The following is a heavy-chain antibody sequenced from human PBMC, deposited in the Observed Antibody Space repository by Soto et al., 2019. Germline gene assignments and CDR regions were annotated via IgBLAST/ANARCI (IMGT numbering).Heavy chain of an antibody. CDR1: GGSFSGYY. CDR2: INHSGST. CDR3: ARSTYYGMDV. J-gene: IGHJ6*02. V-gene: IGHV4-34*01. Sequence: SETLSLTCAVYGGSFSGYYWSWIRQPPGKGLEWIGEINHSGSTNYNPSLKSRVTISVDTSKNQFSLKLSSVTAADTAVYYCARSTYYGMDVWGQGTTVTV.